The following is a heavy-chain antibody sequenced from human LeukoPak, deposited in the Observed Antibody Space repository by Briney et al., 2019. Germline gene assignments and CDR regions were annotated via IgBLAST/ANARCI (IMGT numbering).Heavy chain of an antibody. V-gene: IGHV1-2*02. Sequence: ASVKVSCKASGYTFTRYYIHWVRQAPGQGLEWVGWVNPKSGSTNYPQTFQGRVTVTRDTSISTAYMELSRLRSDDTAVYYCARAPAAGIREVYYMDVWGKGTTVTVSS. CDR2: VNPKSGST. J-gene: IGHJ6*03. CDR1: GYTFTRYY. CDR3: ARAPAAGIREVYYMDV. D-gene: IGHD6-13*01.